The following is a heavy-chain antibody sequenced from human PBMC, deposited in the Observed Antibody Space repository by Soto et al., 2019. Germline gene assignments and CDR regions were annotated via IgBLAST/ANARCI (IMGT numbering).Heavy chain of an antibody. CDR1: GFTFSDYY. CDR3: ARDGPARGRRTIFVLPRSYYYMDV. CDR2: ISSSGSTI. J-gene: IGHJ6*03. V-gene: IGHV3-11*01. D-gene: IGHD3-3*01. Sequence: GGSLRLSCAASGFTFSDYYMSWIRQAPGKGLEWVSYISSSGSTIYYADSVKGRFTISRDNAKNSLYLQMNSLRAEDTAVYYCARDGPARGRRTIFVLPRSYYYMDVWGKGTTVTVSS.